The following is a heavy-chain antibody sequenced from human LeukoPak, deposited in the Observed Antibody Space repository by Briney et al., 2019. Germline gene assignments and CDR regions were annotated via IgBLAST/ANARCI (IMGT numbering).Heavy chain of an antibody. CDR3: ARRRAAGRRNWYFDL. D-gene: IGHD6-13*01. V-gene: IGHV4-34*01. CDR1: GGSFSGYY. J-gene: IGHJ2*01. Sequence: SETLSLTCAVYGGSFSGYYWSWIRQPPGKGLEWIGEINHSGSTNYNPSLKSRVTISVDTSKSQFSLKLSSVTAADTAVYYCARRRAAGRRNWYFDLWGRGTLVTVSS. CDR2: INHSGST.